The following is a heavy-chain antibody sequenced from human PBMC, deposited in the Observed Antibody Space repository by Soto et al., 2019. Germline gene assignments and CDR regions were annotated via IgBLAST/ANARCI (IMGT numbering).Heavy chain of an antibody. D-gene: IGHD3-16*01. CDR2: ISAYNDYT. Sequence: QVQLVQSAAEVKKPGASVKVSCKASGYTFIRYGITWVRQAPGQGLEWMGWISAYNDYTIYAQKLXXRVTMTTDTSTXTXYXXLRSLKSDDTAVYYCARGGYYDNAWGKLSHYGLDVWGQGTSVTVSS. J-gene: IGHJ6*02. CDR3: ARGGYYDNAWGKLSHYGLDV. V-gene: IGHV1-18*01. CDR1: GYTFIRYG.